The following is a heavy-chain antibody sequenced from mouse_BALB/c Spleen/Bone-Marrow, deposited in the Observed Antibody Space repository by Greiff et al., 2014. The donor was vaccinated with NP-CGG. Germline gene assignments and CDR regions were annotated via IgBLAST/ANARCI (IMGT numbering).Heavy chain of an antibody. CDR3: VRAARTFDY. J-gene: IGHJ2*01. Sequence: VHVKQSGAELVKPGASAKLSCTASGFNIKDTYIHWVKQRPEQGLEWIGRIDPANADTKYGPKFQGKATITADTSSNTVYLQFISLTSEDTAIYYCVRAARTFDYWGQGTTLAVSS. V-gene: IGHV14-3*02. D-gene: IGHD3-1*01. CDR2: IDPANADT. CDR1: GFNIKDTY.